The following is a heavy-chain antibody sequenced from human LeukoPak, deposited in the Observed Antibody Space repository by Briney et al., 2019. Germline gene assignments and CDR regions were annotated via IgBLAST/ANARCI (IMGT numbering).Heavy chain of an antibody. D-gene: IGHD2-15*01. CDR2: IRGSGGST. Sequence: GGSLRLSCAASGFTFSSYAMSWVRQAPGKGLEWVSAIRGSGGSTYYADSVRGRFTISRDNSKNTLFLQMNSLRAEDTAVYYCATGGRSGVAFESWGQGTLVTVSS. V-gene: IGHV3-23*01. CDR3: ATGGRSGVAFES. CDR1: GFTFSSYA. J-gene: IGHJ4*02.